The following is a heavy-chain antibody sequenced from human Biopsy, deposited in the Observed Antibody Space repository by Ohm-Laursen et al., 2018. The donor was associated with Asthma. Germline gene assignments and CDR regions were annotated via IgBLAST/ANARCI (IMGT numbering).Heavy chain of an antibody. CDR3: ARHWDWGSFFDY. D-gene: IGHD7-27*01. V-gene: IGHV4-39*01. J-gene: IGHJ4*02. CDR2: VSYTGSA. CDR1: GGSRSSSSYD. Sequence: SETLSCTCTGSGGSRSSSSYDRRWIRQRPGKGPDRMGSVSYTGSAYHIPSLKTSFTISVNTSKNHFFQKLSFVTAADTAVYYCARHWDWGSFFDYWGQGTPVTVSS.